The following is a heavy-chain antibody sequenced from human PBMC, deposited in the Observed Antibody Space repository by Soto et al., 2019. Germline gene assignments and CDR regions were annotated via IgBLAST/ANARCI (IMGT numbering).Heavy chain of an antibody. CDR3: ARDRSYDFWSGPYGMDV. CDR1: GGSISSGGYY. J-gene: IGHJ6*02. CDR2: IYYSGST. Sequence: SETLSLTCTVSGGSISSGGYYWSWIRQHPGKGLEWIGYIYYSGSTYYNPSLKSRVTISVDTSKNQFSLKLSSVTAADTAVYYCARDRSYDFWSGPYGMDVWGQGTTVTVSS. V-gene: IGHV4-31*03. D-gene: IGHD3-3*01.